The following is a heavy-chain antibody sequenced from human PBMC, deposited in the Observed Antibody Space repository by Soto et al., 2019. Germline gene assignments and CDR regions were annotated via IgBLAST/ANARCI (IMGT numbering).Heavy chain of an antibody. CDR3: TTDSRHSWNYNN. CDR2: IKSKIDGGTT. V-gene: IGHV3-15*01. D-gene: IGHD1-7*01. CDR1: GITFNNAW. J-gene: IGHJ4*01. Sequence: PGGSLRLSCAASGITFNNAWMSWVRQAPGKGLEWVGRIKSKIDGGTTDYAAPVKGRFTISRDDSKNTLYLQMNNLKIEDTAVYYCTTDSRHSWNYNNWGQGILVTVSS.